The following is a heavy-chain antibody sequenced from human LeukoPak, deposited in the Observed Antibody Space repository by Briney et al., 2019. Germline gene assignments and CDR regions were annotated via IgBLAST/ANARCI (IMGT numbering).Heavy chain of an antibody. D-gene: IGHD2-2*01. V-gene: IGHV1-46*01. Sequence: ASVKVSCKASGYTFTSYYMRWVRQAPGQGLEWMGIINPSGGSTSYAQKFQGRVTMTRDTSTSTVYMELSSLRSEDTAVYYCARDYPQYCSSTSCYGSSFDYWGQGTLVTVSS. J-gene: IGHJ4*02. CDR1: GYTFTSYY. CDR3: ARDYPQYCSSTSCYGSSFDY. CDR2: INPSGGST.